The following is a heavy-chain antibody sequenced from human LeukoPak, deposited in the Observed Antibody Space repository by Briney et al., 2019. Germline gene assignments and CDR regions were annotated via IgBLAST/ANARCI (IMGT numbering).Heavy chain of an antibody. Sequence: GGSLRLSCAASGFTFSSYGMHWVRQAPGKGLEWVAFIRHDGSNINYADSVKGRFTISRDNSKNTLYLQMNSLRAEDTAVYYCARGSYFSSLYFDFWGQGTLVTVSS. CDR2: IRHDGSNI. J-gene: IGHJ4*02. D-gene: IGHD3-10*01. CDR1: GFTFSSYG. CDR3: ARGSYFSSLYFDF. V-gene: IGHV3-30*02.